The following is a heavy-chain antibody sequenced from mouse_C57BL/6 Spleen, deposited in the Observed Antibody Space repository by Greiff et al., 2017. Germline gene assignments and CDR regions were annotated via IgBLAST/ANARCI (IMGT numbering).Heavy chain of an antibody. CDR3: ARGGLLRGYAMDY. D-gene: IGHD2-3*01. CDR2: ILPGSGST. V-gene: IGHV1-9*01. Sequence: VKLQQPGAELVMPGASVKLSCKASGYTFTGYWIEWVKQRPGHGLEWIGEILPGSGSTNYNEKFKGKATFTADTSSNTAYMQLSSLTTEDSAIYYCARGGLLRGYAMDYWGQGTSVTVSS. J-gene: IGHJ4*01. CDR1: GYTFTGYW.